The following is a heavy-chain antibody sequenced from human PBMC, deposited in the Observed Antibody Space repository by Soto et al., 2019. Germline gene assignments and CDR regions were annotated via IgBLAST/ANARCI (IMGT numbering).Heavy chain of an antibody. CDR3: ATSSNVVRRAPRDYFDY. V-gene: IGHV1-24*01. Sequence: GASVKVSCKVSGYTLTELSMHWVRQAPGKGLEWMGGFDPEDGETIYAQKFQGRVTMTEDTSTDTAYMELSSLRSEDTAVYYCATSSNVVRRAPRDYFDYWGQGTLVTVSS. D-gene: IGHD3-10*01. CDR2: FDPEDGET. J-gene: IGHJ4*02. CDR1: GYTLTELS.